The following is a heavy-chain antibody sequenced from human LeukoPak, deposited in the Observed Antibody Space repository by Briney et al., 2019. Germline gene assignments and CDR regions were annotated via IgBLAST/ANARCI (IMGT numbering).Heavy chain of an antibody. D-gene: IGHD4-17*01. CDR2: THYRSKWYH. CDR3: ARDVNGAFTRSWFAP. Sequence: SQTLSLTCAISGDSVSSNNAAWVWIRQSPSTGLECLGRTHYRSKWYHDYAVSVKSRISSNPDTSKNQFFLQLNSVTPEDTAVYYCARDVNGAFTRSWFAPWGQGTRVTVS. CDR1: GDSVSSNNAA. J-gene: IGHJ5*02. V-gene: IGHV6-1*01.